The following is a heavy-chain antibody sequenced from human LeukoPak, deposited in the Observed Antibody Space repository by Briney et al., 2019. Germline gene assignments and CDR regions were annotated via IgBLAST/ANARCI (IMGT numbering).Heavy chain of an antibody. D-gene: IGHD3-3*01. CDR2: IKHDGSEK. CDR1: GFIFTNYF. J-gene: IGHJ4*02. V-gene: IGHV3-7*01. Sequence: GGSLRLSCVASGFIFTNYFMSWVRQAPGKGLERVASIKHDGSEKYYVDSVRGRFTISRDNTMNSLYLQMSSLRAEDTAVYYCATDRGWRTSGYYLYYFEYWGQGTLVTYSS. CDR3: ATDRGWRTSGYYLYYFEY.